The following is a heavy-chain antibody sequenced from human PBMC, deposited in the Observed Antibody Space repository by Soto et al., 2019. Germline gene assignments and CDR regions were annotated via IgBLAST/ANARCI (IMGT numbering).Heavy chain of an antibody. CDR1: GFTYSSYW. J-gene: IGHJ1*01. CDR3: AKVYCGGDCYFPVGYFQH. CDR2: INSDGSST. Sequence: PGGSLRLSCAASGFTYSSYWMHWVRQAPGKGLVWVSRINSDGSSTYYADSVKGRFTISRDNSKDTLYLQMNSLRAEDTAVYYCAKVYCGGDCYFPVGYFQHWGQGTLVTVSS. V-gene: IGHV3-74*01. D-gene: IGHD2-21*02.